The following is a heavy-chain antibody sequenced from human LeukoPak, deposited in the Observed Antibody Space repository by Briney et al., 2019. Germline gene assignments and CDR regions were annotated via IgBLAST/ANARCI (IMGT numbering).Heavy chain of an antibody. D-gene: IGHD3-22*01. CDR2: IIPILGTA. Sequence: SVKVSCKASGGTFSSYAISWVRQAPGQGLEWMGRIIPILGTANYAQKFQGRVTITTDESTSTAYMELSSLRSEDTAVYYCASSISYDSSGYYYPDYWGQGTLVTVSS. CDR1: GGTFSSYA. V-gene: IGHV1-69*11. CDR3: ASSISYDSSGYYYPDY. J-gene: IGHJ4*02.